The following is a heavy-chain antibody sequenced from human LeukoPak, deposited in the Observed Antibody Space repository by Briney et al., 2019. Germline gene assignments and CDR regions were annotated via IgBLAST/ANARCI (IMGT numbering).Heavy chain of an antibody. J-gene: IGHJ6*02. V-gene: IGHV4-34*01. CDR1: GGSFSGYY. D-gene: IGHD3-10*01. CDR2: INHSGST. CDR3: ARVVRPYYYGSGSYYNVYGMDV. Sequence: SETLSLTCAVYGGSFSGYYWSWIRQPPGKGLEWIGEINHSGSTNYNPSLKSRVTISVDTSKNQFSLKLSSVTAADTAVYYCARVVRPYYYGSGSYYNVYGMDVWGQGTTVTVSS.